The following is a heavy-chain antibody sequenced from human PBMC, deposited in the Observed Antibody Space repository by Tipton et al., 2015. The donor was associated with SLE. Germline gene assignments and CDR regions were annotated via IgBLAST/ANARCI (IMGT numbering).Heavy chain of an antibody. D-gene: IGHD3-10*01. J-gene: IGHJ5*02. V-gene: IGHV4-34*01. CDR3: ARSRRVRYYGSGSYTNNNYFDP. CDR1: GGSFSGYY. CDR2: INDRGRT. Sequence: TLSLTCTVFGGSFSGYYWSWIRQTPGRGLEWVGEINDRGRTNYNPSLKSRVTISVDTSKNQLSVKLTSATAADTAVYYCARSRRVRYYGSGSYTNNNYFDPWGQGTLVTVSS.